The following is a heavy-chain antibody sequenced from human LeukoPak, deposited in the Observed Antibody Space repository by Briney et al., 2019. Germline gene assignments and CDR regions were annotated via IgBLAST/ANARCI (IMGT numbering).Heavy chain of an antibody. CDR1: GLTFSSYA. V-gene: IGHV3-23*01. D-gene: IGHD2-15*01. Sequence: GGSLRLSCAASGLTFSSYAMSWVRQAPGKGLEWVSAISGSGGSTYYAGSVKGRFTISRDNAKNSLYLQMNSLRAEDTALYYCARDPAANYWGQGTLVTVSS. J-gene: IGHJ4*02. CDR3: ARDPAANY. CDR2: ISGSGGST.